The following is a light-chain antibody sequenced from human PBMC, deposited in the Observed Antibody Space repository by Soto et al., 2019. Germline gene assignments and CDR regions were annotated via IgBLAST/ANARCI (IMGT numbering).Light chain of an antibody. Sequence: QAVVTQPPSVSGAPGQRVTISCTGSSSNIGAGYDVHWYQQLPGTAPNLLIYGNSNRPSGVPDRFSGSKSGTSASLAITGLQAEDEADYYCQSYDSSLSGSYVFGTGTKVTVL. J-gene: IGLJ1*01. V-gene: IGLV1-40*01. CDR1: SSNIGAGYD. CDR3: QSYDSSLSGSYV. CDR2: GNS.